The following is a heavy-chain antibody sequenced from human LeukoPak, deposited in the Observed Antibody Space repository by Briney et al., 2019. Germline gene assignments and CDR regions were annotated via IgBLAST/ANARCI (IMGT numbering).Heavy chain of an antibody. D-gene: IGHD6-13*01. CDR3: ASGRLIAAAAFDY. CDR1: GGSISSSNW. CDR2: IYHSGST. Sequence: PSGTLSLTCAVSGGSISSSNWWSWVRQPPGKGLEWIGEIYHSGSTNCNPSLKSRVTISVDKSKNQFSLKLSSVTAADTAVYYCASGRLIAAAAFDYWGQGTLVTVSS. V-gene: IGHV4-4*02. J-gene: IGHJ4*02.